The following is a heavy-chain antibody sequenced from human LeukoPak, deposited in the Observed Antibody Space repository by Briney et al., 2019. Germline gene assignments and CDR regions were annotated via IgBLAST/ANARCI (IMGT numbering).Heavy chain of an antibody. CDR1: GFTFSSYW. CDR2: IKQDGSEK. Sequence: GGSLRLSCAASGFTFSSYWMSWVRQAPGKGLEWVANIKQDGSEKYYVDSVKGRFTISRDNAKNSLYLQMNSLRAEDTAVYYCARDTGERSSEVSWFDPWGQGTLVTVS. V-gene: IGHV3-7*01. J-gene: IGHJ5*02. CDR3: ARDTGERSSEVSWFDP. D-gene: IGHD3-10*01.